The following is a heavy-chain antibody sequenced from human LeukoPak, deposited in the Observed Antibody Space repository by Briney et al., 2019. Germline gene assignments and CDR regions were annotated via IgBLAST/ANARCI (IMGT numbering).Heavy chain of an antibody. CDR1: GFIINNTY. CDR3: ARIPIFPYFGMDV. J-gene: IGHJ6*02. CDR2: IYSDGNT. V-gene: IGHV3-53*01. D-gene: IGHD3-9*01. Sequence: GGSLRLSCAASGFIINNTYISWVRQAPGKGLEWVSLIYSDGNTYYADSVKGRFTISRDNSKNTLYLQMNSLRAEDTAVYYCARIPIFPYFGMDVWGQGTTVTASS.